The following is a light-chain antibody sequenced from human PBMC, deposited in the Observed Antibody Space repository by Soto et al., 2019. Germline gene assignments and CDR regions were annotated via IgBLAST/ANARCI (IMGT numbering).Light chain of an antibody. Sequence: EIVMTQSPATLSVSPGGSATLSCRASQHVSSNFAWYRQKPGQAPTLVIYRASTRATGIPGRFSGSGSGTEFTLNISSLQSVDFAVYYCQQYNNWLYTFGQGTKLEIK. CDR2: RAS. V-gene: IGKV3-15*01. J-gene: IGKJ2*01. CDR1: QHVSSN. CDR3: QQYNNWLYT.